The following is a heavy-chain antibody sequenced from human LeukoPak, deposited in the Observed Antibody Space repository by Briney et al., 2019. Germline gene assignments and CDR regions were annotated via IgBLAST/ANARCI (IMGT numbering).Heavy chain of an antibody. J-gene: IGHJ4*02. CDR2: INPSGGST. D-gene: IGHD3-3*01. V-gene: IGHV1-46*03. CDR1: GYTFTSYY. CDR3: ALEWPHYFDY. Sequence: GASVKVSCKASGYTFTSYYMHWVRQAPGQGLEWMGIINPSGGSTSYAQKFQGRVTMTRDTSTSTVYMELSSLGSEDTAVYYCALEWPHYFDYWGQGTLVTVSS.